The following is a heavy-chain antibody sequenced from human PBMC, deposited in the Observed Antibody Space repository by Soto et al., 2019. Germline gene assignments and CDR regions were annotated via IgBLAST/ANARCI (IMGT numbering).Heavy chain of an antibody. CDR2: IYYSGST. CDR1: GGSISSSSYY. CDR3: ARGREVGLSHAFDI. D-gene: IGHD1-26*01. J-gene: IGHJ3*02. V-gene: IGHV4-39*01. Sequence: QLQLQESGPGLVKPSETLSLTCTVSGGSISSSSYYWGWIRQPPGKGLEWIGSIYYSGSTYYNPSLKSRVTISVDTSKNQFSLKLSSVTAADTAVYYCARGREVGLSHAFDIWGQGTIVTVSS.